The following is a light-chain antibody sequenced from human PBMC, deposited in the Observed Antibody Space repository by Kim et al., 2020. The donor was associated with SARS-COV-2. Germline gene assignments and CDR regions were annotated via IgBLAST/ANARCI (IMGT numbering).Light chain of an antibody. Sequence: SPGGRATLSCRASQSVSSSYLAWYQKKPGQAPRLLIYGASSRATAIPDRFSGSGSGTDFTLNISRLEPEDFAVYYCQQYGSSPPTFGHGTKVDIK. CDR2: GAS. V-gene: IGKV3-20*01. CDR1: QSVSSSY. CDR3: QQYGSSPPT. J-gene: IGKJ1*01.